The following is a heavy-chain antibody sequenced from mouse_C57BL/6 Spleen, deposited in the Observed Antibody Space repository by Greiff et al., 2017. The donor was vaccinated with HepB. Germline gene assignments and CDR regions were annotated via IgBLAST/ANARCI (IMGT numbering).Heavy chain of an antibody. J-gene: IGHJ2*01. CDR3: TRIITTVVVFDY. V-gene: IGHV1-15*01. Sequence: QVQLQQSGAELVRPGASVTLSCKASGHTFTDYEMHWVKQTPVHGLEWIGAIDPETGGTAYNQKFKGKAILTADKSSSTAYMELRSLTSEDSAVYYCTRIITTVVVFDYWGQGTTLTVSS. D-gene: IGHD1-1*01. CDR1: GHTFTDYE. CDR2: IDPETGGT.